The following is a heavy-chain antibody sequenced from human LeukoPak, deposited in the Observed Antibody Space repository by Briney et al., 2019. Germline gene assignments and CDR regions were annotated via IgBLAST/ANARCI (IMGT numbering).Heavy chain of an antibody. CDR3: ARSRRGYSYGPDY. Sequence: GGSLRLSCAGSGFTFSNSWMSWVRQAPGKGLEWVANIHQHGSKENYLDSVKGRFTISRDNAKSSIYLQMNSLRAEDTAIYYCARSRRGYSYGPDYWGQGTLVTVSS. D-gene: IGHD5-18*01. CDR2: IHQHGSKE. CDR1: GFTFSNSW. V-gene: IGHV3-7*03. J-gene: IGHJ4*02.